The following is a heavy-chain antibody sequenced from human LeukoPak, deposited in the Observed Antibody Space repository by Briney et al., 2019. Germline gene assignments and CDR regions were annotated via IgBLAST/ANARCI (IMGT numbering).Heavy chain of an antibody. V-gene: IGHV3-20*04. J-gene: IGHJ3*02. D-gene: IGHD1-26*01. CDR3: AREGRIIGGSYRI. CDR2: INWNGGST. Sequence: TGGSLRLSCAASGFTFSSYGMHWVRQAPGKGLEWVSGINWNGGSTGYADSVKGRFTISRDNAKNSLYLQMNSLRAEDTALYYCAREGRIIGGSYRIWGQGTMVTVSS. CDR1: GFTFSSYG.